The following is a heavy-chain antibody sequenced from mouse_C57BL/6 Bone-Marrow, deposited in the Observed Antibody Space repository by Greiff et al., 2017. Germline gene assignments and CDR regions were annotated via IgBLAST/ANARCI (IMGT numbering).Heavy chain of an antibody. J-gene: IGHJ3*01. CDR3: ARERSGAWFAY. D-gene: IGHD4-1*01. V-gene: IGHV1-64*01. CDR2: IHPNSGST. CDR1: GYTFTSYW. Sequence: VQLQQPGAELVKPGASVKLSCKASGYTFTSYWMHWVKQRPGQGLEWIGMIHPNSGSTNYNEKFKSKATLTVDKSSSTAYMQLSSLTSEDSAVYDCARERSGAWFAYWGQGTLVTVSA.